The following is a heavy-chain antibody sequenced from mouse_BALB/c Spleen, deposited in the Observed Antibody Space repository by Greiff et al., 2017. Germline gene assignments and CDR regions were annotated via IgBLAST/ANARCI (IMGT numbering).Heavy chain of an antibody. CDR3: TRGGGGAWFAY. Sequence: VQLQQSGAELVKPGASVKLSCKASGYTFTSYYMYWVKQRPGQGLEWIGEINPSNGGTNFNEKFKSKATLTVDKSSSTAYMQLSSLTSEDSAVYYCTRGGGGAWFAYWGQGTLVTVSA. V-gene: IGHV1S81*02. CDR2: INPSNGGT. CDR1: GYTFTSYY. J-gene: IGHJ3*01.